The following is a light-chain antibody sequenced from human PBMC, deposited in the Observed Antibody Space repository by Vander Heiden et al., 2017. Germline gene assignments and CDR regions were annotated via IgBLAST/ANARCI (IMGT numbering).Light chain of an antibody. Sequence: DIQMSESPASLSASPGDRATLTCRASQSISSYLNWYQQKPGKAPKLLIYAASSLQTGVPARFSGSGSGTDFTLTISSLQPEDFATYYCQQSYSTPPTFGQGTKLEIK. CDR3: QQSYSTPPT. CDR1: QSISSY. V-gene: IGKV1-39*01. CDR2: AAS. J-gene: IGKJ2*01.